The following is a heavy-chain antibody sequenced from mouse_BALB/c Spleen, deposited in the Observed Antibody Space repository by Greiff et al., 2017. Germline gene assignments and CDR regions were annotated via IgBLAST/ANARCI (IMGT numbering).Heavy chain of an antibody. CDR3: ARRGLRQYFDY. V-gene: IGHV3-2*02. CDR1: GYSITSDYA. CDR2: ISYSGST. Sequence: DVKLVESGPGLVNPSQSLSLTCTVTGYSITSDYAWNWIRQFPGNKLEWMGYISYSGSTSYNPSLKSRISITRDTSKNQFFLQLNSVTTEDTATYYCARRGLRQYFDYWGQGTTLTVSS. J-gene: IGHJ2*01. D-gene: IGHD1-2*01.